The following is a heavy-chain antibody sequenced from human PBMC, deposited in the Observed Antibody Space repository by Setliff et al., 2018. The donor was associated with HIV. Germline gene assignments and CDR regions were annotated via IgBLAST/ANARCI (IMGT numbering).Heavy chain of an antibody. CDR3: ARALPYDSSGYYFVGWFDP. J-gene: IGHJ5*02. CDR2: IIPMYATT. Sequence: SVKVSCKASGGTFSTYGISWVRQGPGQGLERMGRIIPMYATTNYAQRFQDRITITADKSTSTAYMELSSLRSEDTAVYYCARALPYDSSGYYFVGWFDPWGQGTLVTVSS. CDR1: GGTFSTYG. V-gene: IGHV1-69*06. D-gene: IGHD3-22*01.